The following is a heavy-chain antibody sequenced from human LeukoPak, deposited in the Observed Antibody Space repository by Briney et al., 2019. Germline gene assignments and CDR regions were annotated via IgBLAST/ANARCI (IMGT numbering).Heavy chain of an antibody. V-gene: IGHV4-59*01. CDR1: GGSISSYY. CDR3: ARDRVTGTGFDY. Sequence: PSETLSLTCTVSGGSISSYYWSWIRQPPGKGLEWIGYIYYSGSTNYNPSLKSRVTISVDTSKNQFSLKLSSVTAADTAVYYCARDRVTGTGFDYWGQGTLAAVSS. D-gene: IGHD1-20*01. CDR2: IYYSGST. J-gene: IGHJ4*02.